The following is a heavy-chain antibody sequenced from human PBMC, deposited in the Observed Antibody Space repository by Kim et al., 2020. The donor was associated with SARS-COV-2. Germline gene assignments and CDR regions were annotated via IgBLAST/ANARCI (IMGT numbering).Heavy chain of an antibody. D-gene: IGHD1-20*01. Sequence: NPSLKSRVTISVDTSKNQFSLKLSSVTAADTAVYYCARGITGTTDAFDIWGQGTMVTVSS. J-gene: IGHJ3*02. V-gene: IGHV4-59*09. CDR3: ARGITGTTDAFDI.